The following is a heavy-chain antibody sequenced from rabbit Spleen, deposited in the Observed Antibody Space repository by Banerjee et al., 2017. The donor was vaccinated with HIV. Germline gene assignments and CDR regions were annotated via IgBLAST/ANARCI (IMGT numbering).Heavy chain of an antibody. J-gene: IGHJ6*01. CDR3: ARDGVGSSFSTYGMDL. Sequence: EQLKESGGGLVKPEGSLTLTCKASGVSFSDKDVMCWVRQAPGKGLEWIGYIDPVFGVAYYANWVNGRFSISRENAQNTVFLQMTSLTAADTATYFCARDGVGSSFSTYGMDLWGQGTLVTVS. CDR1: GVSFSDKDV. V-gene: IGHV1S45*01. CDR2: IDPVFGVA. D-gene: IGHD8-1*01.